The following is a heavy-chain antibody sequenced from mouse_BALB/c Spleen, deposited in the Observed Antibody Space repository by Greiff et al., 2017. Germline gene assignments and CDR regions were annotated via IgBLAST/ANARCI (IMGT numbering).Heavy chain of an antibody. V-gene: IGHV1S135*01. J-gene: IGHJ4*01. D-gene: IGHD2-1*01. CDR1: GYAFTSYN. CDR3: ASRGFGDYGNYFYYAMDY. CDR2: IDPYNGGT. Sequence: EVQLQESGPELVKPGASVKVSCKASGYAFTSYNMYWVKQSHGKSLEWIGYIDPYNGGTSYNQKFKGKATLTVDKSSSTAYMHLNSLTSEDSAVYYCASRGFGDYGNYFYYAMDYWGQGTSVTGSS.